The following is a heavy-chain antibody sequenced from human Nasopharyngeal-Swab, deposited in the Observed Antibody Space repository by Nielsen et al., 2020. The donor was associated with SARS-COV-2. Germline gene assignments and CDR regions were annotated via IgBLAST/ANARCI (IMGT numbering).Heavy chain of an antibody. CDR3: ARGSDYDFWSGYLFDP. J-gene: IGHJ5*02. V-gene: IGHV4-59*01. CDR2: IYYSGST. CDR1: RGSISSYY. D-gene: IGHD3-3*01. Sequence: SGTLSLPPTVSRGSISSYYLSWVRPPPGEGLEWIGYIYYSGSTNYNPSLKSRVTISVDTSKNQFSLKLSSVTAADTAVYYCARGSDYDFWSGYLFDPWGQGTLVTVSS.